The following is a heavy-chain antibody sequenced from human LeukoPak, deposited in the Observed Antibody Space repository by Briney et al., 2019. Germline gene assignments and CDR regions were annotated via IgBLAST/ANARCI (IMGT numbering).Heavy chain of an antibody. CDR3: ARTPSSSEGYFDY. CDR2: IYSTGST. J-gene: IGHJ4*02. V-gene: IGHV4-61*02. D-gene: IGHD6-13*01. Sequence: SETLSLTCTVSGGSISSGTYYWSWIRQPAGKGLEWIGRIYSTGSTNYDPSLKSRVTISVDPSKNQFSLKLSSVTAADTTVYYCARTPSSSEGYFDYWGQGTLVTVSS. CDR1: GGSISSGTYY.